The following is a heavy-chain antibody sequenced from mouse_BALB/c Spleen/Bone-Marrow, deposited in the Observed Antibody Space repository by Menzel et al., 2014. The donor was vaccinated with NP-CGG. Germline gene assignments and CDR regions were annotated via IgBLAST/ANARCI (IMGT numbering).Heavy chain of an antibody. Sequence: QVQLQQSGAELGMPGASVKMSCKASGYTFTDNWIYWVKQRPGQGLEWIGAIDTSDGYTNYNQKFMGKASLTVDASSSTAYMQVSSLTSDDSAVYYCARGGHDFSLDYWGQGTSVTVSS. CDR3: ARGGHDFSLDY. D-gene: IGHD2-4*01. J-gene: IGHJ4*01. V-gene: IGHV1-69*01. CDR2: IDTSDGYT. CDR1: GYTFTDNW.